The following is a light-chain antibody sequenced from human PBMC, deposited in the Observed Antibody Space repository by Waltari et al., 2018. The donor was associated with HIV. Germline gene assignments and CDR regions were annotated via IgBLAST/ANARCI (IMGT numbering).Light chain of an antibody. J-gene: IGKJ5*01. Sequence: DIEMTQSPSPLSASVGDRVTITCRASQGISRYLNWYQQKPGKAPKLLIFAAFDLQSGVPSRFSGSGSGTDFTLTISSLQPEDFATYYCQQSYNSPITFGQGTRLDIK. CDR3: QQSYNSPIT. CDR1: QGISRY. CDR2: AAF. V-gene: IGKV1-39*01.